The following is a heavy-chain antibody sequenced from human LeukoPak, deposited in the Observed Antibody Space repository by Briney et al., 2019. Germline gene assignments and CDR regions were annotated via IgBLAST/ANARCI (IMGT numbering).Heavy chain of an antibody. D-gene: IGHD4-17*01. CDR2: ISYDGSNK. J-gene: IGHJ4*02. CDR3: ARDPDYGDYPYYFDY. Sequence: GRTLRLFCAASGYTFSSYAMHWVRQAPGKGLEWVAVISYDGSNKYYADDVKGRFTISRDNSKNTLYLQMNSLRAEDTAVYYCARDPDYGDYPYYFDYWGQGTLVTVSS. CDR1: GYTFSSYA. V-gene: IGHV3-30*04.